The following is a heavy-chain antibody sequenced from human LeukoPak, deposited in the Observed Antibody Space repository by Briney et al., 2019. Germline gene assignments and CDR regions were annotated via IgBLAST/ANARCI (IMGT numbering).Heavy chain of an antibody. D-gene: IGHD6-13*01. CDR3: ARDSSSWYGGIFDY. Sequence: PSQTLSLTCTVSGGSISSGSYYWSWIRQPAGKGLEWIGRIYTSGSTNYNPSLKSRVTMSVDTSKNQFSLKLSSVTAADTAVYYCARDSSSWYGGIFDYWGQGTLVTVSS. V-gene: IGHV4-61*02. J-gene: IGHJ4*02. CDR1: GGSISSGSYY. CDR2: IYTSGST.